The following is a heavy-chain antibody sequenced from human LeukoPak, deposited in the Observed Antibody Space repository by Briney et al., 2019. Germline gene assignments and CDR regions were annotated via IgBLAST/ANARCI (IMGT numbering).Heavy chain of an antibody. CDR2: IYSSGST. D-gene: IGHD3-22*01. CDR1: GGSISSYY. Sequence: SETLSLTCTVSGGSISSYYWSWIRQPPGKGLEWIGYIYSSGSTNYNPSLKSRVTISVDTSKNQFSLKLSSVTAADTAVYYCARGAYYYDSSGYSSAEYFQHWGQGTLVTVSS. V-gene: IGHV4-59*01. CDR3: ARGAYYYDSSGYSSAEYFQH. J-gene: IGHJ1*01.